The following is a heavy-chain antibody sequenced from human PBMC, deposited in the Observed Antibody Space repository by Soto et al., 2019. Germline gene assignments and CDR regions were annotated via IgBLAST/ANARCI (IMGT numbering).Heavy chain of an antibody. V-gene: IGHV1-69*12. CDR2: IVPIFGTT. Sequence: QVQLVQSGAEVKKPGSSVKVSCKVSGGTFSNYAIDWVRLAPGHGLEWMGGIVPIFGTTYYTQKFQGRAKIIADDSTTTAYLEMSSLRSEDTAICHCARVEAVAGLYNYHGLDVWGQGTAVTVSS. CDR3: ARVEAVAGLYNYHGLDV. J-gene: IGHJ6*02. CDR1: GGTFSNYA. D-gene: IGHD6-19*01.